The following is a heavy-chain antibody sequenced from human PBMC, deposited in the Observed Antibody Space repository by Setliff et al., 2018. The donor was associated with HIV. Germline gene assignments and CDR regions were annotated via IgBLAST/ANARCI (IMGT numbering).Heavy chain of an antibody. CDR2: INHSGST. J-gene: IGHJ6*03. CDR3: ARGPGGWQRDYYYYMDV. V-gene: IGHV4-34*01. D-gene: IGHD2-15*01. CDR1: GGSFSGNY. Sequence: SETLSLTCAVYGGSFSGNYWSWIRQPPGKGLEWIGGINHSGSTNYNPSLKSRVIISVDLSKNQFSLKLSSVAAADTAVYYCARGPGGWQRDYYYYMDVWGKGTTVTVSS.